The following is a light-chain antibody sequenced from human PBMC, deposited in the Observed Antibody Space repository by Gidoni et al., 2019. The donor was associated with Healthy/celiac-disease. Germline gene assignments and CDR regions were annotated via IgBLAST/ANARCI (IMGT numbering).Light chain of an antibody. J-gene: IGLJ2*01. V-gene: IGLV2-23*01. Sequence: QSALTRPAPASGVPAQSITSPCTGTSSDVGSYNLVSWYRKPPGKAPKRMIYAGSKRPSGVSNRFSGSKSGNTASLPISRLQAEDEADYYCCSYAGSSTLLFGGGTKLTVL. CDR2: AGS. CDR3: CSYAGSSTLL. CDR1: SSDVGSYNL.